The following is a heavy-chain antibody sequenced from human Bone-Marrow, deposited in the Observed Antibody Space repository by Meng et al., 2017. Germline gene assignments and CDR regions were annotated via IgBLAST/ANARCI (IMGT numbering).Heavy chain of an antibody. CDR3: RLAYCMGDCVDY. CDR2: INHSGSI. V-gene: IGHV4-34*01. J-gene: IGHJ4*02. CDR1: GGSFSAYD. D-gene: IGHD2-21*01. Sequence: QVQVQQWGAGLWKPSETLPLTCAFYGGSFSAYDWSCIRQPPGKGLEWLGQINHSGSINDNPSLKSRVTISIDTSRNQLSLKLSSVTAADTAVYYCRLAYCMGDCVDYWGQGTLVTVSS.